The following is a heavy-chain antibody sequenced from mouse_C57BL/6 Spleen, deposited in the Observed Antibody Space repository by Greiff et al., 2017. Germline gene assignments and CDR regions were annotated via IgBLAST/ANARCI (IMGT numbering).Heavy chain of an antibody. D-gene: IGHD2-3*01. V-gene: IGHV3-6*01. Sequence: EVQLQESGPGLVKPSQSLSLTCSVTGYSITSGYYWNWIRQFPGNKLEWMGYISYDGSKKYNPSLKNRISITRDTSKNQFFLKLNSVTTEDTATYYCARGGDGYPYYYAMDYWGQGTSVTVSS. J-gene: IGHJ4*01. CDR2: ISYDGSK. CDR3: ARGGDGYPYYYAMDY. CDR1: GYSITSGYY.